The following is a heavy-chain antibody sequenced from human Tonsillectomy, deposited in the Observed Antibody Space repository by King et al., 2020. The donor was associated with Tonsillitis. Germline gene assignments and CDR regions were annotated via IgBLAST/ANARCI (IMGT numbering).Heavy chain of an antibody. J-gene: IGHJ5*01. CDR2: IRSDGSKK. Sequence: VQLVESGGCVVQPGGSLRLSCAASGFTFSNYRMHWVRQLPGKGPEWEAFIRSDGSKKFYADSVKDRFVIFRDNYKNTLYLQMNSLRAEDTAVYYWAKGGDGFGSWGQGTLVTVSS. CDR3: AKGGDGFGS. V-gene: IGHV3-30*02. CDR1: GFTFSNYR. D-gene: IGHD3-10*01.